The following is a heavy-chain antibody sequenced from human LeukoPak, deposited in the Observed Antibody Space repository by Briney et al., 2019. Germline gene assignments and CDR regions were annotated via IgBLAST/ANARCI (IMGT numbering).Heavy chain of an antibody. D-gene: IGHD1-26*01. CDR1: GFSISNGYF. Sequence: SETLSLTCDVSGFSISNGYFWAWIRQSPGKGLEWIGSFYHSGMTYYNPSLKSQFSIEVDTSKNQFSLKMRSATAADTAVYFCARAGPVKWNYYYMDVWGKGTTVTVSS. V-gene: IGHV4-38-2*01. CDR2: FYHSGMT. CDR3: ARAGPVKWNYYYMDV. J-gene: IGHJ6*03.